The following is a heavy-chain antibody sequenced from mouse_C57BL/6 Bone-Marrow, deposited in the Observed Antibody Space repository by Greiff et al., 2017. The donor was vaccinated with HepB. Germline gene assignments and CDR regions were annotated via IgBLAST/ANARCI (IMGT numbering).Heavy chain of an antibody. CDR3: ARRGARDFDY. CDR2: ISSGGSYT. V-gene: IGHV5-6*01. Sequence: VQLKESGGDLVKPGGSLKLSCAASGFTFSSYGMSWVRQTPDKRLEWVATISSGGSYTYYPDSVKGRFTISRDNAKNTLYLQMSSLKSEDTAMYYCARRGARDFDYWGQGTTLTVSS. CDR1: GFTFSSYG. J-gene: IGHJ2*01.